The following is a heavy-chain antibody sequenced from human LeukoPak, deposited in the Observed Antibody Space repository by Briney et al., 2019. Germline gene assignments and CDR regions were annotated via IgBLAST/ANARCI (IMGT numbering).Heavy chain of an antibody. CDR1: GFSFSNYW. V-gene: IGHV3-74*03. J-gene: IGHJ3*02. CDR2: INSDGSTT. CDR3: ARIRESLGLGAFDI. Sequence: GGSLRLSCAASGFSFSNYWMCWVRQAPGKGLVCVSRINSDGSTTTYADSVKGRFTISRDNTKNTLYLQMNSLRAEDSALYYCARIRESLGLGAFDIWGQGTMVTVSS. D-gene: IGHD7-27*01.